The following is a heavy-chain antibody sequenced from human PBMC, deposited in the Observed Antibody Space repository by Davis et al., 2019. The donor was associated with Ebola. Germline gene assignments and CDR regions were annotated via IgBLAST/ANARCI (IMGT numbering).Heavy chain of an antibody. CDR1: GFTFSGSA. J-gene: IGHJ5*02. CDR3: ARLTGSYPGWFDP. Sequence: GESLKISCAASGFTFSGSAMHWVRQAPGKGLEWVSAISGSGGSTYYADSVKGRFSISRDNSKNTVYLQMNSLRADDTAVYYCARLTGSYPGWFDPWGQGTLVTVSS. CDR2: ISGSGGST. D-gene: IGHD1-26*01. V-gene: IGHV3-23*01.